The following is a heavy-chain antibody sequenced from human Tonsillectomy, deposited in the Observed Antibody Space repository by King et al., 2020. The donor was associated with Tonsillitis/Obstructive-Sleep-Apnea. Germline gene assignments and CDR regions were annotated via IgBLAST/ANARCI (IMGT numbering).Heavy chain of an antibody. J-gene: IGHJ6*02. V-gene: IGHV3-49*04. D-gene: IGHD7-27*01. Sequence: DVQLVESGGGLVQPGRSLRLSCTASGFTFGDYAMSWVRQAPGKGLEWVGFIRSKAYGGTTEYAASVKGRFTISRDDSKSIAYLQMNSLKTEDTAVYYCHLGIEYYYDGMDVWGQGTTVTVSS. CDR3: HLGIEYYYDGMDV. CDR2: IRSKAYGGTT. CDR1: GFTFGDYA.